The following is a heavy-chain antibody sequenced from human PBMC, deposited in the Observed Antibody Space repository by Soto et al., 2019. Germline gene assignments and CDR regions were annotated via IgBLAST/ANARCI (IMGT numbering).Heavy chain of an antibody. D-gene: IGHD2-15*01. J-gene: IGHJ4*01. CDR2: ISTSSSYK. CDR3: ARDGVVVAATHYFDY. Sequence: EVQLVESGGGLVKPGGSLRLSCAAAGFTFSSYSMNWVRQAPGKGLEWGSSISTSSSYKYYADSVKGRFTISRDNAKNSLYLQMNSLRAEDTAVYYCARDGVVVAATHYFDYWGHGTLVTVSS. V-gene: IGHV3-21*01. CDR1: GFTFSSYS.